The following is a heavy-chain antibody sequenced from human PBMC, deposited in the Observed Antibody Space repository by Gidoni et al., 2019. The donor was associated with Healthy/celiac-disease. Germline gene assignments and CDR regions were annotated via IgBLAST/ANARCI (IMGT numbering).Heavy chain of an antibody. Sequence: QVQLVESGGGVVQPGRSLRLSCAASGVTLRSYVMHWVRQAPGNGLEWVAVRSYHGNNKYYADSVKGRFTISRDNFKNTLYLQMNSLRTEDTAVYYCARESRYYYDSSPFDFWGQGTLVIVSS. J-gene: IGHJ4*02. V-gene: IGHV3-30*01. CDR2: RSYHGNNK. CDR1: GVTLRSYV. D-gene: IGHD3-22*01. CDR3: ARESRYYYDSSPFDF.